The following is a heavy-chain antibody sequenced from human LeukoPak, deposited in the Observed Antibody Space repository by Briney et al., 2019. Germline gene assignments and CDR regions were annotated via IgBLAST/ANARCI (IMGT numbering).Heavy chain of an antibody. Sequence: PSETLSLTCVVDGGSFSDNYWTWIRQPPGKGPEWIGEINHSGTTSYNPSLQSRVTVSVDTSKNQFSLKLSSVTAADTAVYYCARRRRDEFTYGYVFYFDYWGQGTLVTVSS. CDR2: INHSGTT. CDR3: ARRRRDEFTYGYVFYFDY. J-gene: IGHJ4*02. CDR1: GGSFSDNY. D-gene: IGHD3-16*01. V-gene: IGHV4-34*01.